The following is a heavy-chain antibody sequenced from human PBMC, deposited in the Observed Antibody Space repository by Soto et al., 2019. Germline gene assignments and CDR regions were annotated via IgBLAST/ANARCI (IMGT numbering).Heavy chain of an antibody. CDR3: ASDGEPTSGFDP. V-gene: IGHV1-69*02. CDR2: IIPILGIA. Sequence: QVQLVHSGAEVKKPGSSVKVSCKASGGTFSSYTISWVRQAPGQGLGWMGRIIPILGIANYAQKFQGRVTITADKSTSTAYMELSSLRSEDTAVYYCASDGEPTSGFDPWGQGTLVTVSS. CDR1: GGTFSSYT. J-gene: IGHJ5*02. D-gene: IGHD1-26*01.